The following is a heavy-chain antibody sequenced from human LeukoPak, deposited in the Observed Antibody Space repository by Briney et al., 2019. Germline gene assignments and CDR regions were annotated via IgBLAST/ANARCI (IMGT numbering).Heavy chain of an antibody. CDR2: IYTSGST. Sequence: PSETLSLTCTVSGGSISSGSYYWSWIRQPAGKRLEWSGRIYTSGSTNYNPSLKSRVTISVDTSKNQFSLKLSSVTAADTAVYYCARVGYYDSSGYYYVGNAFDIWGQGTMVTVSS. V-gene: IGHV4-61*02. CDR1: GGSISSGSYY. J-gene: IGHJ3*02. D-gene: IGHD3-22*01. CDR3: ARVGYYDSSGYYYVGNAFDI.